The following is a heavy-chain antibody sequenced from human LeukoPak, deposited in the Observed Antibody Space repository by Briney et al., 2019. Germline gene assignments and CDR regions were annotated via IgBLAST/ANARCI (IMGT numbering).Heavy chain of an antibody. CDR2: ISTDGSST. V-gene: IGHV3-74*01. J-gene: IGHJ4*02. Sequence: QPGGSLRLSCAASGFTFSSNWMHWVRQGPGKGLVWVSRISTDGSSTTYADSVKGRFTIFRDNAKNTLYLQMNSLRAEDTAVYYCSRASSSVPNLLDYWGQGTLVTVSS. D-gene: IGHD6-19*01. CDR1: GFTFSSNW. CDR3: SRASSSVPNLLDY.